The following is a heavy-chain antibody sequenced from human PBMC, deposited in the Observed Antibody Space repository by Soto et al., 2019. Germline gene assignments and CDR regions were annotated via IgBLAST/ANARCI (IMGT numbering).Heavy chain of an antibody. V-gene: IGHV2-5*01. J-gene: IGHJ5*02. CDR2: IYWNDDK. Sequence: QITLKESGPTLVKPTQTLTLTCTFSGFSLSTSGVGVGWIRQPPGKALEWLALIYWNDDKRYSPSLKSRLTITKDTSKNQVVLTMTNMDPVDTATYYCAHSFVPVAAIYWVHWFDPWGQGTLVTVSS. CDR3: AHSFVPVAAIYWVHWFDP. CDR1: GFSLSTSGVG. D-gene: IGHD2-15*01.